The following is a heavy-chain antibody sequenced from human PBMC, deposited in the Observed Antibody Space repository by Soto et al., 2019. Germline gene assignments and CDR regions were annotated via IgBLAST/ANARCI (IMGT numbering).Heavy chain of an antibody. CDR3: VRGPPFGR. J-gene: IGHJ4*02. V-gene: IGHV4-30-2*01. D-gene: IGHD3-3*01. CDR1: GGSISSGGYS. Sequence: QLQLQESGSGLVKPSQTLSLTCAVSGGSISSGGYSWSWIRQPPGKGLEWIGYIYHSGSTYYNPSLKSRVTISVDRSKNQFSLKLSSVTAAVTAVYYCVRGPPFGRWGQGTLVTVSS. CDR2: IYHSGST.